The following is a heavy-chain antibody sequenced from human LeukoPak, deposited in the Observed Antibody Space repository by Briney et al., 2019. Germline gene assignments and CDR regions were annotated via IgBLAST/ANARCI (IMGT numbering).Heavy chain of an antibody. D-gene: IGHD2-2*01. CDR1: GFTFSSYS. Sequence: GGSLRLSCAASGFTFSSYSMNWVRQAPGKGLEWVSSISSSSSYIYYADSVKGRFTISRDNAKNSLYLQMNSLRAEDTAVYYCARVCTSCYAGRDAFDIWGQGTMVTVSS. CDR3: ARVCTSCYAGRDAFDI. V-gene: IGHV3-21*01. CDR2: ISSSSSYI. J-gene: IGHJ3*02.